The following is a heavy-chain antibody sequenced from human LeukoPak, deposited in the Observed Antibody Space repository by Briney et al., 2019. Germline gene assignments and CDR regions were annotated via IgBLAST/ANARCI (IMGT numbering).Heavy chain of an antibody. D-gene: IGHD3-22*01. CDR2: IDPNSGDT. J-gene: IGHJ4*02. CDR3: ARSGSTGYSLDY. Sequence: ASVKVSFKPSGYSFTGYFIHWVRQAPGQGLEWMGCIDPNSGDTKYAQKFQGGVSMPRDTSTRTAYMELSRLRSDDTAVYFCARSGSTGYSLDYWGQGTLVTVSS. V-gene: IGHV1-2*02. CDR1: GYSFTGYF.